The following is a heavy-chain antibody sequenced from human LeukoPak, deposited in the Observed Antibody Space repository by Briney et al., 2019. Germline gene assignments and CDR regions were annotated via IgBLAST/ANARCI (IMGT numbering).Heavy chain of an antibody. D-gene: IGHD3-10*01. V-gene: IGHV3-66*01. Sequence: GGSLRLSCVVSGFTFNNHAMSWVRQAPGKGLEWVSVIYSGGSTYYADSVKGRFTISRDNAKNSLYLQMNSLRAEDTAVYYCARGVYAFDIWGQGTMVTVSS. CDR3: ARGVYAFDI. CDR2: IYSGGST. J-gene: IGHJ3*02. CDR1: GFTFNNHA.